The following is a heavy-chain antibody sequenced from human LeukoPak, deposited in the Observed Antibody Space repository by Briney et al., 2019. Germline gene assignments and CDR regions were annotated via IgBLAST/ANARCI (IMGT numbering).Heavy chain of an antibody. CDR3: ARGPRCSGGSCYSVRVDP. Sequence: SETLSLTCAVYGGSFSGYYWSWIRQPPGKRLEWIGGINHSGSTNYNPSLKSRVTISVDTSKNQFSLKLCSVTAADTAVYYCARGPRCSGGSCYSVRVDPWGQGTLVTVSS. J-gene: IGHJ5*02. CDR1: GGSFSGYY. V-gene: IGHV4-34*01. D-gene: IGHD2-15*01. CDR2: INHSGST.